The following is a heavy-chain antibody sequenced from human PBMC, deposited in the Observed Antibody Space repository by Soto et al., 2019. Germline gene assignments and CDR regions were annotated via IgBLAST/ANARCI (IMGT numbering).Heavy chain of an antibody. CDR2: ISAGNGNT. J-gene: IGHJ6*02. D-gene: IGHD6-13*01. V-gene: IGHV1-3*01. CDR1: GYTFTSYA. Sequence: ASVKVSCKASGYTFTSYAMHWVRQAPGQRLEWMGWISAGNGNTKYSQKFQGRVTITRDTSASTAYMELSSLRSEDTAVYYCVLSSSRYPGGYYYGMDVWGQGTTVTVSS. CDR3: VLSSSRYPGGYYYGMDV.